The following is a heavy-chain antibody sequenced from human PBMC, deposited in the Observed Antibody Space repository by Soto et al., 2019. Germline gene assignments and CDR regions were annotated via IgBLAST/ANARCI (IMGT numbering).Heavy chain of an antibody. Sequence: QVQLVQSAPEAKQPGASVKVSCKASGYIFTGFHIHWVRQAPGHGLEWVGWITPNTGGTNYAQKFQGRVTMTRDTSISTAYLEMTSLKFDDTAVYYCARGRSLRWDWFDPWGQGTLVTVSS. CDR3: ARGRSLRWDWFDP. D-gene: IGHD2-21*01. J-gene: IGHJ5*02. V-gene: IGHV1-2*02. CDR1: GYIFTGFH. CDR2: ITPNTGGT.